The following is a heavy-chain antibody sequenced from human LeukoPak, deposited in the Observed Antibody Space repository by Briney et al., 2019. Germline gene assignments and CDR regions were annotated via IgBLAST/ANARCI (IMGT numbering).Heavy chain of an antibody. V-gene: IGHV4-31*03. CDR3: ARGVRRPSWLEYYIEY. D-gene: IGHD3-9*01. Sequence: SETLSLTYTVSGGSISSGGYYWSWIRQHPGKGLEWIGYIYYSGSTYYNPSLKSRVTISVDTSKNQFSLKLSSVTAADTAVYYCARGVRRPSWLEYYIEYWGQGTLVTVSS. CDR1: GGSISSGGYY. J-gene: IGHJ4*02. CDR2: IYYSGST.